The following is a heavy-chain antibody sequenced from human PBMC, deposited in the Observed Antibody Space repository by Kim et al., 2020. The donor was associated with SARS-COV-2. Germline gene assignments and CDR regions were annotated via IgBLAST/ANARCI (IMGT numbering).Heavy chain of an antibody. CDR2: IYYSGST. J-gene: IGHJ6*01. D-gene: IGHD6-13*01. V-gene: IGHV4-59*01. Sequence: SETLSLTCTVSGGSISSYYWSWIRQPPGKGLEWIGYIYYSGSTNYNPSLKSRVTISVDTSKNQFSLKLSSVTAADTAVYYCARDFEAAAGHPGIYGMDV. CDR1: GGSISSYY. CDR3: ARDFEAAAGHPGIYGMDV.